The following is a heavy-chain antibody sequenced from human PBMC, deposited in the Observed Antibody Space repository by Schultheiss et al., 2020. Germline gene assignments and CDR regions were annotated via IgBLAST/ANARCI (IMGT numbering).Heavy chain of an antibody. Sequence: SETLSLTCTVSGGSISSSSYYWGWIRQPPGKGLEWIGSIYYSGSTYYNPSLKSRVTISVDTSKNQFSLKLSSVTAADTAVYYCARQPAAISLYYFDYWGQGTLVTVSS. D-gene: IGHD2-2*02. CDR2: IYYSGST. V-gene: IGHV4-39*01. CDR1: GGSISSSSYY. J-gene: IGHJ4*02. CDR3: ARQPAAISLYYFDY.